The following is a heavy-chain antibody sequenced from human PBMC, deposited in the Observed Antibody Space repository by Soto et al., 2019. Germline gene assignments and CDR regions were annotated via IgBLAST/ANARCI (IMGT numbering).Heavy chain of an antibody. CDR1: GDSVSSNSAA. V-gene: IGHV6-1*01. Sequence: SQTLSLTCAISGDSVSSNSAAWNWIRQSPSRGLEWLGRTYYRSKWYNDYAVSVKSRITINPDTSKNQFSLQLNSVTPEDTAVYYCSHSSGYFDNFDYWGQGTLVTVSS. J-gene: IGHJ4*02. D-gene: IGHD3-22*01. CDR2: TYYRSKWYN. CDR3: SHSSGYFDNFDY.